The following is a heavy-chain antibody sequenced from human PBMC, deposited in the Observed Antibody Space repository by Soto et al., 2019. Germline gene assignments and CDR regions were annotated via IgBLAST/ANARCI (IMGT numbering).Heavy chain of an antibody. Sequence: EVQLLESGGDLVQPGGSLRLSCAASGFTFSSYAMSWVRQAPGKGLEWVSGISSTGDTIYYADSVKGRFTISRDISNNTPYLQLSSLRAEDTAVYYCAKTGYLVSGTLAFDIWGQGTMVTVSS. CDR2: ISSTGDTI. CDR3: AKTGYLVSGTLAFDI. J-gene: IGHJ3*02. V-gene: IGHV3-23*01. CDR1: GFTFSSYA. D-gene: IGHD5-18*01.